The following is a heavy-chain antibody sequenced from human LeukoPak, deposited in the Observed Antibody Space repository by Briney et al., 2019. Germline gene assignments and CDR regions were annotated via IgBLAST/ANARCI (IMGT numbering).Heavy chain of an antibody. CDR1: GFTFSSYG. V-gene: IGHV3-30*03. Sequence: PGGSLRLSCAASGFTFSSYGMHWVRQAPGKGLESVAVISYDGSNKYYADSVKGRFTISRDNSKNTLYLLMNSLRAEDTAVYYCVFEGRADAFDIWGQGTMVTVSS. CDR2: ISYDGSNK. CDR3: VFEGRADAFDI. J-gene: IGHJ3*02. D-gene: IGHD3-10*01.